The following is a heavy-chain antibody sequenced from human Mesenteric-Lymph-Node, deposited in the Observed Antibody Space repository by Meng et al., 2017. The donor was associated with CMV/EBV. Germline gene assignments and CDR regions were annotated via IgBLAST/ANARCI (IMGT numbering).Heavy chain of an antibody. J-gene: IGHJ4*02. Sequence: KGSGYSFTSYWISWVRQMPGKGLEWMGRIDPSDSYTNYSPSFQGHVTISADKSISTAYLQWSSVKASDTAIYYCARQEGDYSSNGCDYWGQGTLVTVSS. V-gene: IGHV5-10-1*01. CDR2: IDPSDSYT. D-gene: IGHD6-13*01. CDR1: GYSFTSYW. CDR3: ARQEGDYSSNGCDY.